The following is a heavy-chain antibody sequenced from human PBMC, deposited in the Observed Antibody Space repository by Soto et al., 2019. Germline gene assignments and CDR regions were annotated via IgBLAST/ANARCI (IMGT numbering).Heavy chain of an antibody. CDR3: ARVRGYRYDYEDY. D-gene: IGHD5-18*01. CDR2: ISYDGSNK. V-gene: IGHV3-30*14. Sequence: QVQLVESGGGVVQPGGSLGLSCAASGFTFSSYAMHWVRQAPGKGLEWVAVISYDGSNKYYADSVKGRFTISRDDSKNALYFKMNRLRAEDTAVYYWARVRGYRYDYEDYWGPGTLVTVSS. CDR1: GFTFSSYA. J-gene: IGHJ4*02.